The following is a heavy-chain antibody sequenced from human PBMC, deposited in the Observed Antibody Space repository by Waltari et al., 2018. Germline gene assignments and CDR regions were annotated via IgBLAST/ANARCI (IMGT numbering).Heavy chain of an antibody. J-gene: IGHJ4*01. CDR2: ISAHDGNT. CDR3: ATAVGGNMEFDS. V-gene: IGHV1-18*01. Sequence: QVHLVQSGAEVKTPGASVKVSCKASAYTFSTYGLTWVRQAPGQGLDWLDWISAHDGNTNYAPSLQDRVTLTTDTSTYTAYMELNSLRPDDTSVYYCATAVGGNMEFDSWGHGSLVTVSS. CDR1: AYTFSTYG. D-gene: IGHD6-19*01.